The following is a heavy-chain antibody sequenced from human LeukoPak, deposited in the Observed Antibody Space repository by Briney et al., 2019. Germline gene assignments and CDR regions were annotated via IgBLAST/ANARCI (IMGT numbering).Heavy chain of an antibody. CDR3: ARVARGYYYYMDV. J-gene: IGHJ6*03. CDR2: IYYSGST. Sequence: SETLSLTCTVSGGSISSYYWNWIRQPRGKGLEWIGYIYYSGSTNYNPSLNSRVTISVDTSKNQFSLKLSSVTAADTAVYYCARVARGYYYYMDVWGKGTTVTVSS. V-gene: IGHV4-59*01. CDR1: GGSISSYY. D-gene: IGHD2-15*01.